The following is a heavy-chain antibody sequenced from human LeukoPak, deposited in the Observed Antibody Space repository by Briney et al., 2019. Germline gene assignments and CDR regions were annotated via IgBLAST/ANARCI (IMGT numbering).Heavy chain of an antibody. CDR1: GGSISSGDYY. CDR3: ARPYYYDSRIDP. V-gene: IGHV4-30-4*01. CDR2: TYYSGST. J-gene: IGHJ5*02. Sequence: SETLSLTCTVSGGSISSGDYYWSWIRQPPGKGLEWIGYTYYSGSTYCNPSLKSRVTISVDTSKNQFSLKLNSVTAADTAVYYCARPYYYDSRIDPWGQGTLVTVSS. D-gene: IGHD3-22*01.